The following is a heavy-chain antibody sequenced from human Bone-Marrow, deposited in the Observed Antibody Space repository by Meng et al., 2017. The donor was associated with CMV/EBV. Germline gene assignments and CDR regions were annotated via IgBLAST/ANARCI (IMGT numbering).Heavy chain of an antibody. J-gene: IGHJ6*02. CDR3: ARAINYYYGMDV. Sequence: GGSLRLSCAASGFTVSSNYMSWVRQAPGKGLEWVSVIYSGGSTYYADSVKGRFTISRDNSKNTLYLQMNSLRAEDTAVYYCARAINYYYGMDVWGQGTTVTGYS. V-gene: IGHV3-53*01. D-gene: IGHD5-12*01. CDR1: GFTVSSNY. CDR2: IYSGGST.